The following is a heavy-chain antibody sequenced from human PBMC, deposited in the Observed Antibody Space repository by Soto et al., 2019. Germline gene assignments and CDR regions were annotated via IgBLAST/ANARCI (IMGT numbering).Heavy chain of an antibody. V-gene: IGHV4-39*05. CDR2: IYNSGST. J-gene: IGHJ6*03. CDR1: GGSISSGDYS. D-gene: IGHD3-3*01. CDR3: AIPSGYFSGVPSGYYYMDV. Sequence: SETPSLTCTVSGGSISSGDYSWSWVHQTPGKGLEWIGSIYNSGSTYYNPSLKSRVTISVDTSKNQFSLKLSSVTAADTAVYYCAIPSGYFSGVPSGYYYMDVWGKGTTVTVSS.